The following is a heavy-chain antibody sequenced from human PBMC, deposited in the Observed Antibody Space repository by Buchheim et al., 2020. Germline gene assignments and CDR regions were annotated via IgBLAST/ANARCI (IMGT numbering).Heavy chain of an antibody. CDR2: INGDGSDR. D-gene: IGHD2-21*02. V-gene: IGHV3-74*01. J-gene: IGHJ6*02. Sequence: EQLVESGGASVQPGGSLRLSCAASGFAFSTYWMHWVRQAPGKGLVWVGHINGDGSDRSYADSVKGRFTISRDNAKNTLYLQMNSLTADDTAVYYWARGLVVVTLGVPFYYYGMDVWGQGTT. CDR3: ARGLVVVTLGVPFYYYGMDV. CDR1: GFAFSTYW.